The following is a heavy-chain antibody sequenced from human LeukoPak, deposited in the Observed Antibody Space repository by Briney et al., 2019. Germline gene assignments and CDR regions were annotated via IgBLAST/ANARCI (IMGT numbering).Heavy chain of an antibody. V-gene: IGHV4-61*02. CDR3: ASDSGYADSYYFDY. Sequence: PSETLSLTCSVSGGSVSGGSYHWTWIRQPAGKGLEWIGRIYSDGTTNYNPSLKSRVTMSADTSKNQFSLKLSSVTAADTAVYYCASDSGYADSYYFDYWGQGTLVTVSS. J-gene: IGHJ4*02. D-gene: IGHD5-12*01. CDR1: GGSVSGGSYH. CDR2: IYSDGTT.